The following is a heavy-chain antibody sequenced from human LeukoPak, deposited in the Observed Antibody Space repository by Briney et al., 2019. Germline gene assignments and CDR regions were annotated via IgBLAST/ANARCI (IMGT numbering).Heavy chain of an antibody. Sequence: ASVKVSCKASGYTFTSYAMNWVRQAPGQGLEWMGWINTNTGNPTYAQGFTGRFVFSLDTSVSTAYLQISSLKAEDTAVYYCARDAPQQSSGWYWGFEYYYYYMDVWGKGTTVTISS. CDR1: GYTFTSYA. V-gene: IGHV7-4-1*02. CDR3: ARDAPQQSSGWYWGFEYYYYYMDV. D-gene: IGHD6-19*01. CDR2: INTNTGNP. J-gene: IGHJ6*03.